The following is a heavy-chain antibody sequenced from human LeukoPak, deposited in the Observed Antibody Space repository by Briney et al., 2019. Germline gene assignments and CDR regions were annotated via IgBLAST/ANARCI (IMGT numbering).Heavy chain of an antibody. CDR2: ISVYNGNT. D-gene: IGHD3-9*01. V-gene: IGHV1-18*01. Sequence: ASVKVSCKASGYTFTSYGISWVRQAPGQGLEWMGWISVYNGNTNYAQKLQGRVTMTTDTSTSTAYVELRSLRSDDTAVYYCARADMTTGDDYWGQGTLVTVSS. CDR3: ARADMTTGDDY. J-gene: IGHJ4*02. CDR1: GYTFTSYG.